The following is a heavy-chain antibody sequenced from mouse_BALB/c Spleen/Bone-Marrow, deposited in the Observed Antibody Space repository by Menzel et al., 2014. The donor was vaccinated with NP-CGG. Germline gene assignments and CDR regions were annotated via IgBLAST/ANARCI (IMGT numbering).Heavy chain of an antibody. CDR2: INPSNGGT. D-gene: IGHD2-14*01. V-gene: IGHV1S81*02. CDR1: GYTFTSYY. J-gene: IGHJ4*01. Sequence: VQLQQSGAELVKPGASVKLSCKASGYTFTSYYMYWVKQRPGQGLEWIGGINPSNGGTNFNEKFKSKATLTVDKPSSTAYMQLSSLTSEDSAVYYCTRRGYYRYDRAMDYWGQGTSVTVSS. CDR3: TRRGYYRYDRAMDY.